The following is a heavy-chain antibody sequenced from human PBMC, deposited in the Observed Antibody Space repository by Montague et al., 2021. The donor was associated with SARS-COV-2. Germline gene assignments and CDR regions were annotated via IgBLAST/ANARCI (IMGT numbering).Heavy chain of an antibody. CDR2: IYHSGST. V-gene: IGHV4-59*13. CDR3: ARGDVEMATIKSGGPFYHFDY. J-gene: IGHJ4*02. Sequence: SETLSLTCTVSGXSISSYYWSWIRQPPGKGLEWIGYIYHSGSTNYNPSLKSPVTISVDTSKNQFSLKLSSVTAADTAVYYCARGDVEMATIKSGGPFYHFDYWGQGTLVTVSS. D-gene: IGHD5-24*01. CDR1: GXSISSYY.